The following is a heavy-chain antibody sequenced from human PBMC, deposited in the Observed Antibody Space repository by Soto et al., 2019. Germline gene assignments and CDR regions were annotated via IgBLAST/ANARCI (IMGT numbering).Heavy chain of an antibody. V-gene: IGHV4-59*01. CDR2: IHYSGST. D-gene: IGHD6-19*01. CDR1: GGSISRYY. Sequence: LETLSLTCNVSGGSISRYYWSWIRQPPGKGLEWIGYIHYSGSTKYNPSLKSRVTISVDTSKNQFSLKLTSVTAADTAVYFCARVPAVASTIPSLWFDPWGQGTLVTVSS. CDR3: ARVPAVASTIPSLWFDP. J-gene: IGHJ5*02.